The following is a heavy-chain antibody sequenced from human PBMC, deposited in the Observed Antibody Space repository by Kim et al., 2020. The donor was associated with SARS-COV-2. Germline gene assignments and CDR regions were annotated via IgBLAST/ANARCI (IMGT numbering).Heavy chain of an antibody. D-gene: IGHD4-4*01. CDR2: IWYDGSNK. CDR1: GFTFSSYG. V-gene: IGHV3-33*01. J-gene: IGHJ6*02. Sequence: GGSLRLSCAASGFTFSSYGMHWVRQAPGKGLEWVAVIWYDGSNKYYADSVKGRFTISRDNSKNTLYLQMNSLRAEDTAVYYCARDAWMTTVTAYYYGMDVWGQGTTVTVSS. CDR3: ARDAWMTTVTAYYYGMDV.